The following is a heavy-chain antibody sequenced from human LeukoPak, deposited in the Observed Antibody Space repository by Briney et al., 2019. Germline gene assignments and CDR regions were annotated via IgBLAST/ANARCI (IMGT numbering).Heavy chain of an antibody. J-gene: IGHJ4*02. CDR1: GYTFTSYY. CDR2: INPSGGST. D-gene: IGHD3-22*01. V-gene: IGHV1-46*01. CDR3: ARGTYYYDSSGLNDY. Sequence: ASVKVPCKASGYTFTSYYMHWVRQAPGQGLEWMGIINPSGGSTSYAQKFPGRVTMTRDTSTSTVYMELSSLRSEDTAVYYCARGTYYYDSSGLNDYWGQGTLVTVSS.